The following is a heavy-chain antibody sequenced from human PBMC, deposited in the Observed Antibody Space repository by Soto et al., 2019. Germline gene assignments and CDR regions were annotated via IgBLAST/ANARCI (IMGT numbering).Heavy chain of an antibody. CDR3: AKDRRYCSSTSCYTGAYYYGMDV. CDR1: GFTFSSYG. V-gene: IGHV3-30*18. J-gene: IGHJ6*02. CDR2: ISYDGSNK. D-gene: IGHD2-2*02. Sequence: GGSMRLSCAASGFTFSSYGMHWVRQAPGKVLEWVAVISYDGSNKYYADSVKSRFTISRDNSKNTLYLQMNSLRAEDTAVYYCAKDRRYCSSTSCYTGAYYYGMDVWGQGTTVTVSS.